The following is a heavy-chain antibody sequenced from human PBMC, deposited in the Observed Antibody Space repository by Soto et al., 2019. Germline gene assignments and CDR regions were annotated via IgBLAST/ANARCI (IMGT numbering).Heavy chain of an antibody. Sequence: VPVEVCSEASCFPLSSSCSFWVRQAPGQGLEWMGWISAYNGNTNYAQKLQGRVTMTTDTSTSTAYMELRSLRSDDTAVYYCARGGYSGYDFDYWGQGTLVTVSS. V-gene: IGHV1-18*01. J-gene: IGHJ4*02. D-gene: IGHD5-12*01. CDR1: CFPLSSSC. CDR2: ISAYNGNT. CDR3: ARGGYSGYDFDY.